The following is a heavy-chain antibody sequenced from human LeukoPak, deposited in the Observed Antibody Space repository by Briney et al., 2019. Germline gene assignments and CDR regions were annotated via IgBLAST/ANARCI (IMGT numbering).Heavy chain of an antibody. CDR2: IKKDGSEK. Sequence: GGTLRLSCAASGFTFSSYWMSWVRQAPGKGLEWVANIKKDGSEKYYVDSVKGRFTISRDNAKTSLYLQMNSLRAEDTAVYYCAKGVSKNPWGQGTLVTVSS. CDR1: GFTFSSYW. V-gene: IGHV3-7*01. J-gene: IGHJ5*02. CDR3: AKGVSKNP.